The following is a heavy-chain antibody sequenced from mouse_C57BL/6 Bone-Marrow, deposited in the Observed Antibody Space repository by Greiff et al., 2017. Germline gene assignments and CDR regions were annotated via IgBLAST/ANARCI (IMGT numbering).Heavy chain of an antibody. CDR1: GYSFTGYF. D-gene: IGHD1-1*01. Sequence: EVKVEESGPELVKPGDSVKISCKASGYSFTGYFMNWVMQSHGKSLEWIGRINPYNGDTFYNQKFKGKATLTVDKSSSTAHMELRSLTSEDSAVYYCARLRYYGSSYYYAMDYWGQGTSVTVSS. J-gene: IGHJ4*01. CDR2: INPYNGDT. CDR3: ARLRYYGSSYYYAMDY. V-gene: IGHV1-20*01.